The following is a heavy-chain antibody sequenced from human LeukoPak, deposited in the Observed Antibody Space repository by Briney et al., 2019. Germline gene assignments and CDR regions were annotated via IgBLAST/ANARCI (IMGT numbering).Heavy chain of an antibody. CDR2: IHPDDSDT. Sequence: GESLKISCQGSGYSFTTYWIGWVRQMPGKGLEWMGIIHPDDSDTRYSPSFQGQVTISVDKSISTAYLQWSSLKASDTAIYYCARDGGGVSSWVSHWGQGTLVTVSS. J-gene: IGHJ4*02. D-gene: IGHD2-8*02. V-gene: IGHV5-51*01. CDR3: ARDGGGVSSWVSH. CDR1: GYSFTTYW.